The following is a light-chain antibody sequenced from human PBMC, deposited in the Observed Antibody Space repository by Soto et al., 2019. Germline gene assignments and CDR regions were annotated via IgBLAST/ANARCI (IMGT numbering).Light chain of an antibody. Sequence: EIVMTQSPATLSVSPGERVILSCRASEGISSNLAWCQHVPGQAPRLLMYAASTRATDVPARFSGSGSGTEFTLTISSLQSEDFAVYFCQQYQNWPPMYAFGQGTKLQIK. J-gene: IGKJ2*01. CDR1: EGISSN. CDR3: QQYQNWPPMYA. CDR2: AAS. V-gene: IGKV3-15*01.